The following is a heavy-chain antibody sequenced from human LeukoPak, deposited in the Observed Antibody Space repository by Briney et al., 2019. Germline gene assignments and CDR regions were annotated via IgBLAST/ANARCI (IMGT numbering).Heavy chain of an antibody. CDR2: IYSGGST. J-gene: IGHJ4*02. V-gene: IGHV3-66*01. CDR3: ARGRYHRDSSGYYDY. CDR1: GFTVSNNY. Sequence: GGFLRLSCAASGFTVSNNYMSWVRQAPGKGLEWVSVIYSGGSTSYADSVKGRFSISRDNSKNTLHLQMNSLRAEDTAVYYCARGRYHRDSSGYYDYWGQGTLVTVSS. D-gene: IGHD3-22*01.